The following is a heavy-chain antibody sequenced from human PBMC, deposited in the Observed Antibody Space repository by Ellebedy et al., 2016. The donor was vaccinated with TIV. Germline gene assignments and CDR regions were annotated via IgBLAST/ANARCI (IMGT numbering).Heavy chain of an antibody. D-gene: IGHD5-18*01. V-gene: IGHV3-23*01. CDR3: AKSEGTAMVFDY. CDR1: GFTFSSYA. CDR2: ISGSGGST. Sequence: GESLKISCAASGFTFSSYAMSWVRQAPGKGLEWVSAISGSGGSTYYADSVKGRFTISRDNSKNTLYLQMNSLRAEDTAVYYCAKSEGTAMVFDYWGQGTLVTVSS. J-gene: IGHJ4*02.